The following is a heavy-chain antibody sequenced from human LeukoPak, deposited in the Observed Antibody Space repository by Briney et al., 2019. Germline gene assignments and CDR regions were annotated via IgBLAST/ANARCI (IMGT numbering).Heavy chain of an antibody. J-gene: IGHJ4*02. CDR1: GYTFTGYY. V-gene: IGHV1-2*02. D-gene: IGHD6-13*01. CDR3: ARAPPRIAAAPHCFDY. Sequence: ASVKVSCKASGYTFTGYYMHWVRQAPGQGLEWMGWINPNSGGTNYAQKFQGRVTMTRDTSISTAYMELSRLRSDDTAVYYCARAPPRIAAAPHCFDYWGQGTLVTVSS. CDR2: INPNSGGT.